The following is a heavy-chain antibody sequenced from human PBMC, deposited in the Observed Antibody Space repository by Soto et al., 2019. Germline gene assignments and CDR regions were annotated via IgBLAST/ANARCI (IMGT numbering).Heavy chain of an antibody. CDR1: GARISSTNW. J-gene: IGHJ4*02. CDR3: ASDRYSSPWYYFDY. Sequence: SETLSLTCAVSGARISSTNWWSWVRQPPGKGLEWIGEIYHRGNTDYNPSLKSRVTISVDKSKNQFSLKLTSVTAADTAVYYCASDRYSSPWYYFDYWGQGILVTVSS. CDR2: IYHRGNT. D-gene: IGHD6-19*01. V-gene: IGHV4-4*02.